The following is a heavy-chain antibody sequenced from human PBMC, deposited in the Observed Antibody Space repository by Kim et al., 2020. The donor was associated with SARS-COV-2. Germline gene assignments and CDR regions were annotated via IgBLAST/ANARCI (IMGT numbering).Heavy chain of an antibody. Sequence: GGSLRLSCAASGFTFSSYAMHWVRQAPGKGLEWVAVISYDGSNKYYADSVKGRFTISRDNSKNTLYLQMNSLRAEDTAVYYCARDGNLKKGVFTMIVVVIRGPYFDYWGQGTLVTVSS. D-gene: IGHD3-22*01. J-gene: IGHJ4*02. CDR2: ISYDGSNK. CDR1: GFTFSSYA. CDR3: ARDGNLKKGVFTMIVVVIRGPYFDY. V-gene: IGHV3-30*04.